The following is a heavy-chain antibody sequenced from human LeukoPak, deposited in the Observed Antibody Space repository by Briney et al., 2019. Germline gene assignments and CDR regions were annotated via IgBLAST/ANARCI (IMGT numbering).Heavy chain of an antibody. CDR2: IYTSGST. CDR3: ARGIRFLEWLAPYYMDV. Sequence: SETLSLTCTVSGGSISSGSYYWSWIRQPAGKGLEWIGRIYTSGSTNYNPSLKSRVTISVDTSKNQFSLKLSSVTAADTAVYYCARGIRFLEWLAPYYMDVWGKGTTVTVSS. V-gene: IGHV4-61*02. D-gene: IGHD3-3*01. CDR1: GGSISSGSYY. J-gene: IGHJ6*03.